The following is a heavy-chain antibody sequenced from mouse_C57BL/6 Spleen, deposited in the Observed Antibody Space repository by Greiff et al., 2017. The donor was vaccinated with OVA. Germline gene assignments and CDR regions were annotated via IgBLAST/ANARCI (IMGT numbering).Heavy chain of an antibody. CDR2: ISNKANGYTT. D-gene: IGHD1-1*01. CDR3: ARSYYGSSYYAMDY. V-gene: IGHV7-3*01. CDR1: GFTFTDYY. J-gene: IGHJ4*01. Sequence: EVKVVESGGGLVQPGGSLSLSCAASGFTFTDYYMSWVRQPPGKGLEWLGFISNKANGYTTEYSASVKGRFTIARDNSQSILYLHMNSLSAEDNATYYCARSYYGSSYYAMDYWGQGTSVTVSS.